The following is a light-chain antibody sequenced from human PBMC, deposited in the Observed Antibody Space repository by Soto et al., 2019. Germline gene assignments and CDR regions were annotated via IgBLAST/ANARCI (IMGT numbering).Light chain of an antibody. CDR1: SSDVGSYTY. CDR2: EVN. Sequence: QSVLTHPASVSGSPRQSITISCTGASSDVGSYTYVSWYQQHPGKAPKLMIYEVNNRPSGVSNRFSGSKSGNTASLTISGLQAEDEADYYCSSYTSSSTLYVFGTGTKLTVL. V-gene: IGLV2-14*01. CDR3: SSYTSSSTLYV. J-gene: IGLJ1*01.